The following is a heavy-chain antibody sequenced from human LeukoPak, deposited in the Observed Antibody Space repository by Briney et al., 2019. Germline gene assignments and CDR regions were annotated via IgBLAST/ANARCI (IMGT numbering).Heavy chain of an antibody. CDR2: MYPAGSV. J-gene: IGHJ4*02. CDR3: ANDILTGYYS. CDR1: GFTLNTND. Sequence: GGSLRLSCAASGFTLNTNDMNWVRQAPGKGLEWVSLMYPAGSVYYTDSVKGRFTISGDNSKNTLYLQMNSLRAEDTAVYYCANDILTGYYSWGQGTLVTVSS. V-gene: IGHV3-66*02. D-gene: IGHD3-9*01.